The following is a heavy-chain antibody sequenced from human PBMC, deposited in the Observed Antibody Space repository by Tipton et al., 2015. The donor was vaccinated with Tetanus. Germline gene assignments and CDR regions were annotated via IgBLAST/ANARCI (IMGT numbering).Heavy chain of an antibody. CDR1: GGSISSSNW. CDR3: ARVRGYYGSGSYSGRGFDY. V-gene: IGHV4-4*02. D-gene: IGHD3-10*01. Sequence: TLSLTCAVSGGSISSSNWWSWVRQPPGKGLEWIGEINHSGSTNYNPSLKSRVTISVDTSKNQFSLKLSSVTAADTAVYYCARVRGYYGSGSYSGRGFDYWGQGTLVTVSS. J-gene: IGHJ4*02. CDR2: INHSGST.